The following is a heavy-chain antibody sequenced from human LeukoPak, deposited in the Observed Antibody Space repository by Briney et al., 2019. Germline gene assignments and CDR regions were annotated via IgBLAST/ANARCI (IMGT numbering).Heavy chain of an antibody. CDR2: IYTSENT. CDR1: GGSISSGSYD. Sequence: SETLSLTCTVSGGSISSGSYDWYWIRQPPGKGLEWIGRIYTSENTNYNPSLESRVTISVDTSKNQFSLKLSSVTAADTAVYYCARDASGLWFGDWGQGTLVTVSS. CDR3: ARDASGLWFGD. V-gene: IGHV4-61*02. J-gene: IGHJ4*02. D-gene: IGHD3-10*01.